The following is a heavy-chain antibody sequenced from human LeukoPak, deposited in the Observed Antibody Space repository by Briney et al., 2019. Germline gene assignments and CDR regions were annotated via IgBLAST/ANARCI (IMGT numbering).Heavy chain of an antibody. Sequence: GTSVKVSCKASGFTFTSSAVQWVRQARGQRLEWIGCIVVGSGNTNYAQKFQERVTITRDMSTSTAYMELSSLRSEDTAVYYCAADQEYNWNDDAFDIWGQGTMVTVPS. CDR2: IVVGSGNT. CDR3: AADQEYNWNDDAFDI. D-gene: IGHD1-1*01. V-gene: IGHV1-58*01. CDR1: GFTFTSSA. J-gene: IGHJ3*02.